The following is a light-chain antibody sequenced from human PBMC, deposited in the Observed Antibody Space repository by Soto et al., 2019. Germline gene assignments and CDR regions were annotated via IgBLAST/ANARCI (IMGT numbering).Light chain of an antibody. CDR3: QQSSNGAT. CDR1: QSVGRD. Sequence: EIVMTQSPATLSVSPGEGATLSCRASQSVGRDLAWYQQKPGQAPRLLIYGASTRATGIPARFTGSGSGTEFTLAINSLQSEGFAVYYCQQSSNGATFGPGTKVDVK. CDR2: GAS. V-gene: IGKV3-15*01. J-gene: IGKJ3*01.